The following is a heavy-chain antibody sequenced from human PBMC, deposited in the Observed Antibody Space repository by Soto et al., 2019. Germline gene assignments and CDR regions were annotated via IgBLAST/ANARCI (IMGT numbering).Heavy chain of an antibody. V-gene: IGHV1-2*02. CDR2: INPNSGGT. Sequence: ASVKVSCKASGYTFTGYYMHWVRQAPGQGLEWMGWINPNSGGTNYAQKFQGRVTMTRDTSISTAYMELGRLRSDDTAVYYCARGRMIVVVNNWFDPWGQGTLVTVSS. D-gene: IGHD3-22*01. CDR1: GYTFTGYY. J-gene: IGHJ5*02. CDR3: ARGRMIVVVNNWFDP.